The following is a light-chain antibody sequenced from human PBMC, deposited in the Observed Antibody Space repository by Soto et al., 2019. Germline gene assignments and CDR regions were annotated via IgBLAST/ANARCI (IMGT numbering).Light chain of an antibody. CDR2: EVS. CDR3: SSYTSTNTYV. Sequence: QSALTQPPAVAGSPGQSVTISCTGTSSDVGGSSRVSWYQQPPGTARKLMIYEVSDRPSGVPDRCSGSKSGNTASLTISGLPDEDEADYSCSSYTSTNTYVFGAGTKVTVL. V-gene: IGLV2-18*02. J-gene: IGLJ1*01. CDR1: SSDVGGSSR.